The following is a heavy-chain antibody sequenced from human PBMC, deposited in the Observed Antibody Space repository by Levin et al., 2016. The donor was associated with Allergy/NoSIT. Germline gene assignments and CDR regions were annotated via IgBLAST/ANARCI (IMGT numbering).Heavy chain of an antibody. CDR3: ARGRTYSSGHLDY. V-gene: IGHV4-30-2*06. Sequence: SETLSLTCAVSGGSISSPNSAWTWIRQSPGKGLEWIGNIYLSGNTHYNPSLKSRITISGDRYKTQFSLKLTDVTAADTAVYYCARGRTYSSGHLDYWGQGTLVTVSS. CDR2: IYLSGNT. D-gene: IGHD6-19*01. J-gene: IGHJ4*02. CDR1: GGSISSPNSA.